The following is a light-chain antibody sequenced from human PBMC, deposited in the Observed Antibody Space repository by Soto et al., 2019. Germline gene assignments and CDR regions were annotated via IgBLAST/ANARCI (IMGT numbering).Light chain of an antibody. CDR3: QQYGSSPRT. Sequence: EIVLTQSPATLSLSPGESGTLSCRASQSFSTFLAWDQQQPGQAPRFFIYDAYKRATGIPARFSGSGSGTDFTLTISSLEPEDFAVYYCQQYGSSPRTFGQGTKVDIK. CDR2: DAY. V-gene: IGKV3-11*01. CDR1: QSFSTF. J-gene: IGKJ1*01.